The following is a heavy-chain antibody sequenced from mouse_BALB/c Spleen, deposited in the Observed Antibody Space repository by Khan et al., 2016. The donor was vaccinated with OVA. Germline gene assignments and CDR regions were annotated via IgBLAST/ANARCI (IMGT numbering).Heavy chain of an antibody. D-gene: IGHD2-2*01. CDR1: GISITTGNYR. V-gene: IGHV3-5*02. Sequence: EVQLQESGPGLVKPSQTVSLTCTVTGISITTGNYRWSWIRHFPGNKLEWIGYLYYSGTTTYNPSLTSRTTITRDTSKNRFFLEMNSLTTEDTATYYCARDVGGFDSYYFDYWGQGTTLTVSS. CDR3: ARDVGGFDSYYFDY. CDR2: LYYSGTT. J-gene: IGHJ2*01.